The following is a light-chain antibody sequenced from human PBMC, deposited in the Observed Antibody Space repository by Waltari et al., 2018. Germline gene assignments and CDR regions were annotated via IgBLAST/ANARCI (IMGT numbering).Light chain of an antibody. Sequence: QSVLTQPPSAAGTPGQRVTISCSGSSSSIGSNYVYWYQQRPGTAPKLLIYTNNQRPSGVPDRFSDSKSGTSASLVISGLRSEDEADYYCAAWDDSLSGMVFGGGTKLTVL. J-gene: IGLJ2*01. CDR1: SSSIGSNY. V-gene: IGLV1-47*02. CDR2: TNN. CDR3: AAWDDSLSGMV.